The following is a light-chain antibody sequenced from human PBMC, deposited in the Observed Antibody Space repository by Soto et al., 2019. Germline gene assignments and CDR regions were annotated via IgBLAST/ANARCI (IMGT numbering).Light chain of an antibody. CDR2: RAS. V-gene: IGKV3-15*01. CDR1: QSVSSD. Sequence: EMAMTQSPATLSVSPGERATLSCRASQSVSSDLAWYQQKPGQAPRLLIYRASNRATGIPARFSGSGSGTEFTLTISSLQSEDFAVYYCQQYNSWPTFGQGTKVEIK. CDR3: QQYNSWPT. J-gene: IGKJ1*01.